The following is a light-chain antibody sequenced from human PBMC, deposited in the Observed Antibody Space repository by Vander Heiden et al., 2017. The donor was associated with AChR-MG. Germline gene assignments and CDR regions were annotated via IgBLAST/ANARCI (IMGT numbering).Light chain of an antibody. Sequence: QSVLTHPPSASGPLGQRVTISCSGSSSNIGSNCVCWYQQLPGTAPKLRIYRNNQRPSGVPDRFSGSKSGTSASLAISGLRSEDEADYYCAAWDDSRRVFGGGTKLTVL. CDR2: RNN. CDR1: SSNIGSNC. CDR3: AAWDDSRRV. V-gene: IGLV1-47*01. J-gene: IGLJ3*02.